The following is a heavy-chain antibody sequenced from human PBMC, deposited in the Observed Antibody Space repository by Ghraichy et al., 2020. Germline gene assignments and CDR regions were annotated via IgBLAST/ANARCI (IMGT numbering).Heavy chain of an antibody. V-gene: IGHV4-59*08. CDR2: IYYSGST. Sequence: SETLSLTCTVSGGSISSYYWSWIRQPPGKGLEWIGYIYYSGSTNYNPSLKSRVTISVDTSKNQFSLKLSSVTAADTAVYYCARHRDIVVVVAATPEHAFDLWGQGTMVTVSS. D-gene: IGHD2-15*01. CDR3: ARHRDIVVVVAATPEHAFDL. J-gene: IGHJ3*01. CDR1: GGSISSYY.